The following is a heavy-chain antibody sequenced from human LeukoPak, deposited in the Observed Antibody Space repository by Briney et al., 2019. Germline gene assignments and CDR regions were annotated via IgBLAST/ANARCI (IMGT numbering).Heavy chain of an antibody. CDR3: ARNYYYDSSGYYPFDY. V-gene: IGHV3-21*01. CDR2: ISSGGTYI. D-gene: IGHD3-22*01. J-gene: IGHJ4*02. Sequence: PGASLRLSCAASGFTFDTYAMTWVRQAPGKGLEWVSSISSGGTYIYYAESLRGRSTISRDNTKNFLYLQLSTLRVEDTAVYYCARNYYYDSSGYYPFDYWGQGTLVTVSS. CDR1: GFTFDTYA.